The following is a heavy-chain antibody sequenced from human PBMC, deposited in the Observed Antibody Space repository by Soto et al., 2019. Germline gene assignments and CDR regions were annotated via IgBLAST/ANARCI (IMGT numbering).Heavy chain of an antibody. Sequence: SVKVSCKASGGTLSSYAISWVRQAPGQGLEWMGGIIPIFGTANYAQKFQGRVTITADESTSTAYMELSSLRSEDTAVYYCAAVLRFLEWLSYFDYWGQGTLVTVSS. V-gene: IGHV1-69*13. CDR2: IIPIFGTA. CDR1: GGTLSSYA. J-gene: IGHJ4*02. D-gene: IGHD3-3*01. CDR3: AAVLRFLEWLSYFDY.